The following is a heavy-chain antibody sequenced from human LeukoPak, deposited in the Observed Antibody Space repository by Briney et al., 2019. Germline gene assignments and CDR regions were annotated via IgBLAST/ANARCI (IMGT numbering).Heavy chain of an antibody. CDR1: GGSISSYY. D-gene: IGHD6-19*01. CDR2: IYYSGST. Sequence: SETLSLTCTVSGGSISSYYWSWIRQPPGKGLEWIGYIYYSGSTNYNPSLKSRVTISVDTSKNQFSLKLSSVTAADTAVYYCASIKYSSGWYGKPDGWFDPWGQGTLVTVSS. CDR3: ASIKYSSGWYGKPDGWFDP. J-gene: IGHJ5*02. V-gene: IGHV4-59*01.